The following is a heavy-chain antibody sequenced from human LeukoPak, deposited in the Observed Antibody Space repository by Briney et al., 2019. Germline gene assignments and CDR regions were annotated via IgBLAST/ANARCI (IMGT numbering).Heavy chain of an antibody. D-gene: IGHD6-19*01. V-gene: IGHV1-18*01. CDR3: ARLGVAGDPSGAEYLQH. CDR1: GYTFTSYA. J-gene: IGHJ1*01. CDR2: ISLYNAKT. Sequence: ASVKVSCKASGYTFTSYAISWVRQAPGQGLEWMGWISLYNAKTNYAQKLQGRVTMTTDTSTSTAYMELMSLRSDDTAVYYCARLGVAGDPSGAEYLQHWGQGTLVTVSS.